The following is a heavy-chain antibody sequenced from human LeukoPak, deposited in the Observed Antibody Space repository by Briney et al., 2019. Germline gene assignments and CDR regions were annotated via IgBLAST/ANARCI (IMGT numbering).Heavy chain of an antibody. Sequence: PSDTLAPTCAVYGGSFRGYYWSWIRQPPGKGLEGIGEINHSGSTNYNPSLKSRVTISVDTSKNQFSLKLSSVTAADTAVYYCARVLSSNGYSSSWYLDYWGQGTLVTVSS. CDR3: ARVLSSNGYSSSWYLDY. D-gene: IGHD6-13*01. V-gene: IGHV4-34*01. J-gene: IGHJ4*02. CDR2: INHSGST. CDR1: GGSFRGYY.